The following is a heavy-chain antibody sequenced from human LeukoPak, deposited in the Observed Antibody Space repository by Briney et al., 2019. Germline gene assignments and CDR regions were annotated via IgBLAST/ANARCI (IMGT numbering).Heavy chain of an antibody. Sequence: SETLSLTCAVYGGSFSGYYWSWIRQPPGKGLEWIGEINHSGSTNYNPSLKSRVTISVDTSKNQFSLKLSSVTAADTAVYYCARESLREVTVTTVVWGQGTLVTVSS. J-gene: IGHJ4*02. D-gene: IGHD4-17*01. CDR1: GGSFSGYY. CDR2: INHSGST. CDR3: ARESLREVTVTTVV. V-gene: IGHV4-34*01.